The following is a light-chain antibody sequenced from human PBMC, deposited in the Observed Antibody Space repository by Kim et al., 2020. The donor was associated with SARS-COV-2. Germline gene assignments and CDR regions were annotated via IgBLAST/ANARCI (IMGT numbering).Light chain of an antibody. V-gene: IGKV1-27*01. CDR2: ATS. CDR1: QDIGNY. J-gene: IGKJ3*01. CDR3: QHYYNVPFT. Sequence: ASIGDRVTITCRASQDIGNYVDWYQQKPGKVPKLLIYATSTVQSGVPSRFSGSGSGTDFTLTINSLQPEDVATYFCQHYYNVPFTFGPGTKVDIK.